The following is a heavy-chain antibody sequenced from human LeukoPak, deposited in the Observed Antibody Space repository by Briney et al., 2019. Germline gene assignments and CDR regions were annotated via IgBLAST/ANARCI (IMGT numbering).Heavy chain of an antibody. Sequence: PSQTLSLTCTVSGDSISTGGYYWTSIRQLPGKGLEWIGCIYYSGNTYYNPSLQSRVTISVDTSRNLFSLRLTSVTAADTALYYCARLKKAEGALLDFWGQGSLVTVSS. CDR1: GDSISTGGYY. CDR2: IYYSGNT. CDR3: ARLKKAEGALLDF. J-gene: IGHJ4*02. V-gene: IGHV4-31*03.